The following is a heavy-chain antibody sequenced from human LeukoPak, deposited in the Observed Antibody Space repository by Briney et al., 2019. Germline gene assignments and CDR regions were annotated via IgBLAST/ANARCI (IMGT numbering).Heavy chain of an antibody. CDR3: AASMGIPDYYYYYGMDV. J-gene: IGHJ6*02. CDR1: GFTFTSSA. Sequence: ASVKVSCKASGFTFTSSAVQWVRQARGQRLEWIGWIVVGSGNTNYAQKFQERVTITRDMSTSTAYMELSSLRSEDTAVYYCAASMGIPDYYYYYGMDVWGQGTTVTASS. CDR2: IVVGSGNT. D-gene: IGHD7-27*01. V-gene: IGHV1-58*01.